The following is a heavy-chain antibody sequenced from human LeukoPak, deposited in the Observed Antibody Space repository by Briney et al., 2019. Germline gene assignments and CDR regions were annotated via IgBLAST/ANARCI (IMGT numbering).Heavy chain of an antibody. CDR1: GGSISSSSYY. CDR3: ARVVVGGGLYYMDV. V-gene: IGHV4-39*07. D-gene: IGHD3-16*01. Sequence: KSSETLSLTCTVSGGSISSSSYYWGWIRQPPGKGLEWIGSIYYSGSTYYNPSLKSRVTISVDTSKNQFSLKLSSVTAADTAVYYCARVVVGGGLYYMDVWGKGTTVTISS. CDR2: IYYSGST. J-gene: IGHJ6*03.